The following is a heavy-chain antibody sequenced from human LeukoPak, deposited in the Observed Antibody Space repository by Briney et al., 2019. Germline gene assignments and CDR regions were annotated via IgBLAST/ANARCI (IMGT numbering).Heavy chain of an antibody. J-gene: IGHJ4*02. CDR1: GYTFTSYG. Sequence: ASVKVSCKASGYTFTSYGISWVRQAPGQGLEWMGWISAYNGNTNYAQKLQGRVTMTTDTSTSTAYMELRSLRSDDTAVYYCARDRPYYYDSSGYPLGYWGQGTLVTVSS. CDR3: ARDRPYYYDSSGYPLGY. D-gene: IGHD3-22*01. CDR2: ISAYNGNT. V-gene: IGHV1-18*01.